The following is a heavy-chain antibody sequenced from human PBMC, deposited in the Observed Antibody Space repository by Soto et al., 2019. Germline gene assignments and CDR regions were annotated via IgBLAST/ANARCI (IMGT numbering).Heavy chain of an antibody. CDR2: ISYDGSNK. Sequence: QVQLVESGGGVVQPGRSLRLSCAASGFTFSSYGMHWVRQAPGKGLEWVAVISYDGSNKYYADSVKGRLTISRDNSKNTLYLQMNSLRAEEQAVYSCARSPYSVSYLAYFDYWGQGPLVTVSS. CDR3: ARSPYSVSYLAYFDY. J-gene: IGHJ4*02. D-gene: IGHD1-26*01. V-gene: IGHV3-30*03. CDR1: GFTFSSYG.